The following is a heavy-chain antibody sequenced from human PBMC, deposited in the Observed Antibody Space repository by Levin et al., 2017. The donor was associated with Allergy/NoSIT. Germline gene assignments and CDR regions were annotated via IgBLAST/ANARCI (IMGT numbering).Heavy chain of an antibody. CDR3: ASSIAAAGKGRRYYYYYYGMDV. V-gene: IGHV4-34*01. CDR1: GGSFSGYY. Sequence: SETLSLTCAVYGGSFSGYYWSWIRQPPGKGLEWIGEINHSGSTNYNPSLKSRVTISVDTSKNQFSLKLSSVTAADTAVYYCASSIAAAGKGRRYYYYYYGMDVWGQGTTVTVSS. CDR2: INHSGST. J-gene: IGHJ6*02. D-gene: IGHD6-13*01.